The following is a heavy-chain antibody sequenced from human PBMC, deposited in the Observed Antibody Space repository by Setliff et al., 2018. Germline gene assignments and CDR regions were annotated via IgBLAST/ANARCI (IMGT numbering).Heavy chain of an antibody. J-gene: IGHJ4*02. CDR2: ILDDGVKK. Sequence: PGGSLRLSCAASGFTFSTYRMHWVRQAPGKGLEWVAVILDDGVKKYHADSVKGRFTISRDTSKNTLYLQMNSLRPEDTAVYYGARTCSGSGCYAGLESWGQGTPVTVSS. D-gene: IGHD2-15*01. CDR3: ARTCSGSGCYAGLES. V-gene: IGHV3-30*03. CDR1: GFTFSTYR.